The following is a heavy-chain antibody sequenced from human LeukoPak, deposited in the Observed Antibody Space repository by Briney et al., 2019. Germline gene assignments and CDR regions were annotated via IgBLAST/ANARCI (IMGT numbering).Heavy chain of an antibody. J-gene: IGHJ4*02. CDR1: GGSISSGDYY. Sequence: SETLSLTCTVSGGSISSGDYYWSWIRRPPGKGLEWIGYIYYSGSTYYNPSLKSRVTISVDTSKNQFSLKLSSVTAADTAFYYCARSAAVTGQFDFWGQGTLVTVSS. V-gene: IGHV4-30-4*08. CDR2: IYYSGST. D-gene: IGHD6-19*01. CDR3: ARSAAVTGQFDF.